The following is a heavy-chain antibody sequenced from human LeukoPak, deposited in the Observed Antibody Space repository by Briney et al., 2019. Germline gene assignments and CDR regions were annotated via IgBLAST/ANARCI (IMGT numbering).Heavy chain of an antibody. CDR2: IYYSGST. V-gene: IGHV4-59*01. CDR3: ARGGVAARPNSRYYYGMDV. D-gene: IGHD6-6*01. CDR1: GGSNSSYY. J-gene: IGHJ6*02. Sequence: SETLSLTCTVSGGSNSSYYWSWIRQPPGKGLEWIGYIYYSGSTNYNPSLKSRVTISVDTSKNQFSLKLSSVTAADTAVYYCARGGVAARPNSRYYYGMDVWGQGTTVTVSS.